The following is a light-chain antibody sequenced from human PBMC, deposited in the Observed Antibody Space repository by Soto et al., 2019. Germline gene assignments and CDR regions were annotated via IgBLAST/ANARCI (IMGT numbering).Light chain of an antibody. CDR2: GAS. CDR3: QQRSIWPLT. Sequence: IMLTQSPGTLSLTPGERATLSCRASQSVSSSYLAWYQQKPGQAPRLLIYGASSRATGIPDRFSGSGSGTDFTLTISSLEAEDFAVYYCQQRSIWPLTFGQGTRLEI. CDR1: QSVSSSY. V-gene: IGKV3D-20*02. J-gene: IGKJ5*01.